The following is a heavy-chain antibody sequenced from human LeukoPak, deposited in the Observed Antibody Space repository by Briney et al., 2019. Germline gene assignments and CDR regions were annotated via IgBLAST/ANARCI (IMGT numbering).Heavy chain of an antibody. J-gene: IGHJ3*02. CDR2: INTNTGNP. V-gene: IGHV7-4-1*02. Sequence: ASVKVSCKASGYTFTSYAMNWVRQAPGQGLEWMGWINTNTGNPTYAQGFTGRFVFSLDTSVSTAYLQISSLKAEDTAVYYCARESHSGGSSGHYPYAFDIWGQGTMVTVSS. CDR1: GYTFTSYA. CDR3: ARESHSGGSSGHYPYAFDI. D-gene: IGHD3-22*01.